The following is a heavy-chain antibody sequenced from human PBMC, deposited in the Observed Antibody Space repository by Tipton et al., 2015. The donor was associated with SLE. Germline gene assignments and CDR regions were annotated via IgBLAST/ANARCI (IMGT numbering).Heavy chain of an antibody. CDR2: IHYSGKN. CDR3: AKDYNYDYPDYN. D-gene: IGHD4-17*01. V-gene: IGHV4-59*12. Sequence: TLSLTCTVAGGSIYNYFWRWIRQPPGKGLEWIGDIHYSGKNNSKPSLKSRVTISVDTSKNQFSLKLSSVNAADTAVYYCAKDYNYDYPDYNWGQGTLVIVSS. CDR1: GGSIYNYF. J-gene: IGHJ4*02.